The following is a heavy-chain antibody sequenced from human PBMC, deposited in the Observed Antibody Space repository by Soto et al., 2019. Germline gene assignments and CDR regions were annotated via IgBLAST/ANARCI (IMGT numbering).Heavy chain of an antibody. Sequence: QVQLQESGPGLVKPSETLSLTSTVSGGSISSYYWSWIRQPPGKGLEWIGYIYYSGSTNYNPSLKSRVTISSDTSQNQFSLKLSSVTAADTAVYYCARHYGSCFDYWGHGTLVTVSS. J-gene: IGHJ4*01. CDR2: IYYSGST. CDR3: ARHYGSCFDY. CDR1: GGSISSYY. D-gene: IGHD3-10*01. V-gene: IGHV4-59*08.